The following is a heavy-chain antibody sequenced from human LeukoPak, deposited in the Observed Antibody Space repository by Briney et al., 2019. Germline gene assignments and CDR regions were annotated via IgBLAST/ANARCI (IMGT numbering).Heavy chain of an antibody. J-gene: IGHJ4*02. CDR1: GFTLSTFG. CDR2: ISSVGNNK. Sequence: GGSLRLSCAASGFTLSTFGNHWVRQAPGKGRGWVASISSVGNNKYYVGSVEGRFTISRDNSRHTLYLQTNSLRTEDTAVYYCAKAGAYDSSGYYYYLDYWGQGTLVTVPS. D-gene: IGHD3-22*01. CDR3: AKAGAYDSSGYYYYLDY. V-gene: IGHV3-30*18.